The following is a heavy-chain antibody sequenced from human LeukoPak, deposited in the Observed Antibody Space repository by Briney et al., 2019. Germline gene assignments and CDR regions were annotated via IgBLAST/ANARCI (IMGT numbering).Heavy chain of an antibody. D-gene: IGHD3-16*02. J-gene: IGHJ4*02. CDR2: INHSGST. Sequence: SETLSLTCAVYGGSFSGYYWSWIRQPPGKGLEWIGQINHSGSTNYNPSLKSRVTISVDTSKNQFSLKLSSVTAADTAVYYCASKPTRGLRLGELSPLGDWGQGTLVTVSS. V-gene: IGHV4-34*01. CDR1: GGSFSGYY. CDR3: ASKPTRGLRLGELSPLGD.